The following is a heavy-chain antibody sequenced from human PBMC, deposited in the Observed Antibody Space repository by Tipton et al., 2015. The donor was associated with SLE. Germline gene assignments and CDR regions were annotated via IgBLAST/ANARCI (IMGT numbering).Heavy chain of an antibody. V-gene: IGHV4-39*07. J-gene: IGHJ3*02. D-gene: IGHD6-13*01. CDR2: MYYGGIT. Sequence: PGLVKPSGTLSLTCSVSGGSVTSSGSYGGWIRQPPGKGLEWIGVMYYGGITSYNTSLKSRVTISEDTSKNQFSLKLTSVTVADTAVYYCVRRSRVGPFDIWGQGTMVTVSS. CDR1: GGSVTSSGSY. CDR3: VRRSRVGPFDI.